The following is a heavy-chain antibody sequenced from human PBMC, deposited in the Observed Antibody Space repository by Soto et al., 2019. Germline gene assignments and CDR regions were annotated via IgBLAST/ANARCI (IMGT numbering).Heavy chain of an antibody. CDR1: GGSISSNSYY. CDR2: IYYGGST. CDR3: ARQYYDSSGWYFFDY. J-gene: IGHJ4*02. Sequence: ETLSLTCIVSGGSISSNSYYWGWIRQPPGKGLEWIGSIYYGGSTYYNASLKSRVTISVDTSKNQFSLKLTSVTAADTAVYYCARQYYDSSGWYFFDYWGQGTLVTVSS. D-gene: IGHD3-22*01. V-gene: IGHV4-39*01.